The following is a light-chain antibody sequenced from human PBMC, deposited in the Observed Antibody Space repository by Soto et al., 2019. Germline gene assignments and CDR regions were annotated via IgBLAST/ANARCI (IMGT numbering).Light chain of an antibody. V-gene: IGKV4-1*01. J-gene: IGKJ3*01. CDR1: QSVLYSSNNKNY. CDR3: QQYYSTPFT. CDR2: WAS. Sequence: DIVMTQSPDSLAVSLGERATINCKSSQSVLYSSNNKNYLAWYQQKPGQPPKLIIYWASTRESGVPGRFSGRGSGTEVTLTISSLQAEDVAVYYCQQYYSTPFTFGPGTKVDIK.